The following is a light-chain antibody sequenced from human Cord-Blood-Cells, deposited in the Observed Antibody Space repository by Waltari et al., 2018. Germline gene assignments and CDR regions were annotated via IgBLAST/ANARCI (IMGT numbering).Light chain of an antibody. Sequence: DIQMTQSPSSLSACVRDRVTITCRASQSISSYLNWYQQKPGKAPKLLIDAASSLQSGVPSRFSGSGSGTDFTLTISSLQPEDFETYYCQQNYSTPFTFGPGTKVDIK. CDR2: AAS. CDR3: QQNYSTPFT. CDR1: QSISSY. J-gene: IGKJ3*01. V-gene: IGKV1-39*01.